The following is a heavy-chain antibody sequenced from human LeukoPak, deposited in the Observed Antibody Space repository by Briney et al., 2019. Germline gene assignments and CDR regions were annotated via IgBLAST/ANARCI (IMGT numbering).Heavy chain of an antibody. J-gene: IGHJ4*02. CDR3: TTDRYSYGPSDY. Sequence: GGSLRLSCAASGFTFSNAWMSWVRQAPGKGLEWVGRIKSKTDGGTTDYAAPVKGRFTISRDDSKNTLYLQMNSLKTKDTAVYYCTTDRYSYGPSDYWGQGTLVTVSS. CDR2: IKSKTDGGTT. CDR1: GFTFSNAW. D-gene: IGHD5-18*01. V-gene: IGHV3-15*01.